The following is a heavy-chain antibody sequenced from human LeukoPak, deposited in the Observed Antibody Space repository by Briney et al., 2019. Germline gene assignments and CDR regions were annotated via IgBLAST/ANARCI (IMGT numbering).Heavy chain of an antibody. D-gene: IGHD2-2*01. CDR2: VSYRGSA. J-gene: IGHJ1*01. Sequence: SETLSLTCSVSGSSIYDDRYSWIRQPPGKGLEWIGFVSYRGSAKYNPTLESRVTLSVDTSKKQISLNLKSVTAADTAVYYCGRNFEASSNWYIQYWGQGSLVTVSS. CDR3: GRNFEASSNWYIQY. V-gene: IGHV4-59*12. CDR1: GSSIYDDR.